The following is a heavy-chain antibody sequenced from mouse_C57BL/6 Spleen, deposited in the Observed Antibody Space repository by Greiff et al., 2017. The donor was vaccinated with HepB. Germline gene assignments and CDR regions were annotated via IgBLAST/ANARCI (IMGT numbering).Heavy chain of an antibody. CDR2: IDPSDSYT. J-gene: IGHJ3*01. CDR3: ARSGVMYYYGSSPAWFAY. Sequence: QVQLQQPGAELVMPGASVKLSCKASGYTFTSYWMHWVKQRPGQGLEWIGEIDPSDSYTNYNQKFKGKSTLTVDKSSSTAYMQLSSLTSEDSAVYYCARSGVMYYYGSSPAWFAYWGQGTLVTVSA. CDR1: GYTFTSYW. D-gene: IGHD1-1*01. V-gene: IGHV1-69*01.